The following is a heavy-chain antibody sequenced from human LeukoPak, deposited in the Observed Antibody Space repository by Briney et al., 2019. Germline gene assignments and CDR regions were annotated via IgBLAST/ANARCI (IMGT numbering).Heavy chain of an antibody. CDR1: GGTFSSYA. Sequence: SVKVSCKASGGTFSSYAISWVRQAPGQGLEWMGRIIPILGIANYAQKFQGRVTITADKSTSTVYMELSSLRSEDTAVYYCARVFGRESNAFDIWGQGTMVTVSS. CDR3: ARVFGRESNAFDI. J-gene: IGHJ3*02. CDR2: IIPILGIA. V-gene: IGHV1-69*04. D-gene: IGHD3-10*01.